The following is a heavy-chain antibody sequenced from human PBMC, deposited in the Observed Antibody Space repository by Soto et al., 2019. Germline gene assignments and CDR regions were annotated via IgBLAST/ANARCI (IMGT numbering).Heavy chain of an antibody. CDR2: ISGTGART. CDR3: ETNVQLWSHD. Sequence: GGSLRLSCAASGFKSVDYAMGWVRQAPGKGLEWVAAISGTGARTFYDDSVKGRFTISRDNSRSTLYLQMNSLRAEDTAVYYCETNVQLWSHDWGQGTLVTVSS. D-gene: IGHD5-18*01. J-gene: IGHJ4*02. CDR1: GFKSVDYA. V-gene: IGHV3-23*01.